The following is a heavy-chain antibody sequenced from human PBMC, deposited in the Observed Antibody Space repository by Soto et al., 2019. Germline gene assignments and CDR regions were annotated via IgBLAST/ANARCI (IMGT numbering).Heavy chain of an antibody. V-gene: IGHV5-51*01. CDR3: ARGGVSTRTFDY. J-gene: IGHJ4*02. CDR1: GYNFAGYW. Sequence: GESLKISCKGSGYNFAGYWSAWVRQMPGKGLELMGIIYPSDSDTRYRPSFQGHVTISAAKSISSAYLQWSSLRASDTAMYYCARGGVSTRTFDYWGQGTPVTVSS. CDR2: IYPSDSDT. D-gene: IGHD3-3*01.